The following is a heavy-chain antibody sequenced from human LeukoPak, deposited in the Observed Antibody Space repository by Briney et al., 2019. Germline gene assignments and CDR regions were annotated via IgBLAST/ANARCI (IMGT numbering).Heavy chain of an antibody. CDR3: ARSDDFWSGYPNVVYHFDY. CDR2: INHSGST. Sequence: SQTLSLTCTVSGGSISSGSYYWSWIRQPPGKGLEWIREINHSGSTNYNPSLKSRVTISVDTSKNQFSLKLSSVTAADTAVYYCARSDDFWSGYPNVVYHFDYWGQGTLVTVSS. V-gene: IGHV4-39*07. D-gene: IGHD3-3*01. J-gene: IGHJ4*02. CDR1: GGSISSGSYY.